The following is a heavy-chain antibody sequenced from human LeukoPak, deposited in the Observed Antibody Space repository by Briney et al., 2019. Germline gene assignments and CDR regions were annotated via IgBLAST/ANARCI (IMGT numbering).Heavy chain of an antibody. CDR3: ARGLGVWGWFDP. D-gene: IGHD3-16*01. V-gene: IGHV1-2*02. J-gene: IGHJ5*02. Sequence: ASVKVSCKASGYTFTGYYMHWVRQAPGQGLEWMGWINPNSGGTNYAQKFQGRVTMTRDTSIITAYMELSRLRSDDTALYYCARGLGVWGWFDPWGQGTLVTVSS. CDR1: GYTFTGYY. CDR2: INPNSGGT.